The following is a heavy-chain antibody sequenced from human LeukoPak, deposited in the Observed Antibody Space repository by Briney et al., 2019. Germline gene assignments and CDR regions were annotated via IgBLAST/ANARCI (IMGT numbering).Heavy chain of an antibody. CDR1: GFTFSSYA. Sequence: GGTLRLSCAASGFTFSSYAMYWVRQAPGKGLEWVAVISYDGNNKYYADSVKGRFTISRDDSKNTLSLQMNSLRAEDTAVYYCARGAPERISSSTNYYFDYWGQGTLVTVSS. J-gene: IGHJ4*02. V-gene: IGHV3-30-3*01. CDR2: ISYDGNNK. D-gene: IGHD6-6*01. CDR3: ARGAPERISSSTNYYFDY.